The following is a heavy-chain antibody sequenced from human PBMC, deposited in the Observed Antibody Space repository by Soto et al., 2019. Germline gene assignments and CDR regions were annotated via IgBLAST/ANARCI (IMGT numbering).Heavy chain of an antibody. D-gene: IGHD6-19*01. CDR2: SNAGNGNT. V-gene: IGHV1-3*05. J-gene: IGHJ4*02. CDR1: GYTFTGYA. CDR3: ARAVAVAADFDY. Sequence: QVQLVQSGAEEKKPGASVKVSCKASGYTFTGYAMHWVRQAPGQRLEWMGWSNAGNGNTTYSQKFQGRVTITRDTSASAADMELNSLRSEDTAVYDCARAVAVAADFDYWGQGTLVTVSS.